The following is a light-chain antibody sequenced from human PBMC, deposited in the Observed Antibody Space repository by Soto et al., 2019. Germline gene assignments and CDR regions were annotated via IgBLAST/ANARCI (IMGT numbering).Light chain of an antibody. J-gene: IGKJ2*01. CDR1: RSVSSD. Sequence: EKVMTQSQATLSVSPGERATLSCRASRSVSSDLAWYQHKPGQAPRLLIFGASTRATGIPARFSGSVSGPEFALTISSLQSEDFAVYFCQQYNDWPPTFVQGTKLEVK. CDR3: QQYNDWPPT. V-gene: IGKV3-15*01. CDR2: GAS.